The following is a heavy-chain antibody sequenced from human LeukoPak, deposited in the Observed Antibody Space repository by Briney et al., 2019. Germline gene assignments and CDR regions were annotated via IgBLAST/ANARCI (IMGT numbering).Heavy chain of an antibody. J-gene: IGHJ5*02. CDR3: ARKTYCSDGRCYGENWFDP. CDR2: IFHTGHA. CDR1: GGSISGYH. D-gene: IGHD2-15*01. Sequence: SETLSLTCTVTGGSISGYHWNWIRQSPGNGLEWISNIFHTGHADYSPSLKSRVTISVDTSKNEISLILNSVTAADTAVYYCARKTYCSDGRCYGENWFDPWGQGILVTVSS. V-gene: IGHV4-59*08.